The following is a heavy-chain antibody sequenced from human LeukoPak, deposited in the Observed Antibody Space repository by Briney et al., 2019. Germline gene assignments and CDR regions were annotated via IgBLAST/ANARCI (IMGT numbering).Heavy chain of an antibody. CDR3: ARWGASGSHLHWFDP. CDR1: GGSISSYY. D-gene: IGHD3-10*01. CDR2: FHYSACT. V-gene: IGHV4-59*01. Sequence: PSETLFLTCTVSGGSISSYYWNWIRKPPGERLEWIGYFHYSACTNYNPSLKSRVTISVDTSNNPSSLKLSSVTAADTAVYYCARWGASGSHLHWFDPWGQGTLVTVSS. J-gene: IGHJ5*02.